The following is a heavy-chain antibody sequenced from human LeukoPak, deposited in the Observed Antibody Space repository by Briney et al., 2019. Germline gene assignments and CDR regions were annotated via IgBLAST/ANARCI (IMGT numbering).Heavy chain of an antibody. CDR2: ISSASNTI. Sequence: GESLRLSCAASGFTFSSYSMNWVRQAPGKGLEWVSYISSASNTIYYADSVKGPFTISRDNAKNSLYLQMNSLRAEDTAMYYCARDGWFGDYNWFDPWGQGTLVTVSS. D-gene: IGHD3-10*01. CDR3: ARDGWFGDYNWFDP. CDR1: GFTFSSYS. J-gene: IGHJ5*02. V-gene: IGHV3-48*01.